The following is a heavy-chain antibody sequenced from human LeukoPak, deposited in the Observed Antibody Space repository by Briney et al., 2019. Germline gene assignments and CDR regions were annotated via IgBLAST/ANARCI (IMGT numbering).Heavy chain of an antibody. J-gene: IGHJ3*02. Sequence: SVKVSCKASGGTFSSYAISWVPQAPGQGLEWMGRIIPIFGTANYAQKFQGRVTITTDESTSTAYMELSSLRSEDTAVYYCARPIAAAGNDAFYIWGQGIMVTVSS. D-gene: IGHD6-13*01. CDR3: ARPIAAAGNDAFYI. V-gene: IGHV1-69*05. CDR1: GGTFSSYA. CDR2: IIPIFGTA.